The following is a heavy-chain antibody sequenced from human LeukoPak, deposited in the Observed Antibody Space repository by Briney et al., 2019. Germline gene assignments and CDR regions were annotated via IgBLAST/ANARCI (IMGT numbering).Heavy chain of an antibody. CDR3: AREPMVRGGYDAFDI. CDR2: IHYSGST. J-gene: IGHJ3*02. V-gene: IGHV4-59*01. D-gene: IGHD3-10*01. CDR1: SGSISSYY. Sequence: PSETLSLTCTVSSGSISSYYWSWIRQPPGKGLEWIGYIHYSGSTKYNPSLKSRVTISLDTSKNQFSLKLNSVTAADTAVYYCAREPMVRGGYDAFDIWGQGTMVTVSS.